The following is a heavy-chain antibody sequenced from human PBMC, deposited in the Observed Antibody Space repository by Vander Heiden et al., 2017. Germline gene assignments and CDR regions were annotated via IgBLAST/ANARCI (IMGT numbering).Heavy chain of an antibody. J-gene: IGHJ4*02. Sequence: QVQLQQWGAGLLKPSETLSLTCAVYGGSFSGYYWSWIRQPPGKGLEWIGEINQRGSTNYNPSLKSRVTISVDTSKNKLSMKMSSVTAADTAVYYCARGPSFDYWGQGTLVTVSS. V-gene: IGHV4-34*01. CDR2: INQRGST. CDR1: GGSFSGYY. CDR3: ARGPSFDY.